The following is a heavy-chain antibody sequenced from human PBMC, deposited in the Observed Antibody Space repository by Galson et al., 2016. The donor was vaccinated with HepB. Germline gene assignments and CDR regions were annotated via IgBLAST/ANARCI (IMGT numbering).Heavy chain of an antibody. V-gene: IGHV2-70*01. D-gene: IGHD3-10*01. CDR3: ARSSPYYYGSGSPFDP. J-gene: IGHJ5*02. CDR1: GFSLSTSGMC. CDR2: IDWDDGK. Sequence: PALVKPTQTLTLTCTFSGFSLSTSGMCVSWIRQPPGKALEWLAFIDWDDGKYYSTSLKTRLTISKDTSNNQVVLTMTNMDPANTATYYCARSSPYYYGSGSPFDPWGQGTLVTVSS.